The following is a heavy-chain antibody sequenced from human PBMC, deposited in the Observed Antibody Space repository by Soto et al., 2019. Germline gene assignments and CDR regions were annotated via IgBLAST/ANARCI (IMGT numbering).Heavy chain of an antibody. V-gene: IGHV1-69*01. Sequence: QVQLVQSGAEVKKPGSSVKVSCKASGGTFSSYAISWVRQAPGQGLEWMGGIIPIFGKANYAQKFQGRVTITADESTSTAYMELSSLRSEDTAVYYCARDRVAAAGTLGWFDPWGQGTLVTVSS. CDR1: GGTFSSYA. J-gene: IGHJ5*02. CDR2: IIPIFGKA. CDR3: ARDRVAAAGTLGWFDP. D-gene: IGHD6-13*01.